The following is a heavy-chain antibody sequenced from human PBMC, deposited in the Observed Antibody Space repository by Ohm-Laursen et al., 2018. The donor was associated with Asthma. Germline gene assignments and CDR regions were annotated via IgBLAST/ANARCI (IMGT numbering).Heavy chain of an antibody. CDR2: ISQDGSSE. V-gene: IGHV3-30*18. Sequence: SLRLSCSASGFTFSSYSMNWVRQAPGKGPEWVAVISQDGSSEYYADSVKGRFTISRDNSKNTLYLQMSRLRTEDTAVYSCAKDFRDAFDVWGQGTMVTVSS. J-gene: IGHJ3*01. CDR3: AKDFRDAFDV. CDR1: GFTFSSYS.